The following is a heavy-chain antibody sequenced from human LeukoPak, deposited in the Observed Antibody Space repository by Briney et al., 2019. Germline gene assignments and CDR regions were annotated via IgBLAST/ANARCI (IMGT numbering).Heavy chain of an antibody. J-gene: IGHJ3*02. CDR3: ARDIGVGSYYYDSSGTDAFDI. V-gene: IGHV4-59*01. D-gene: IGHD3-22*01. Sequence: SETLSLTCTVSGGSISSYYWSWIRQPPGKGLEWIGYIYYSGSTNYNPSLKSRVTISVDTSKNQFSPKLSSVTAADTAVYYCARDIGVGSYYYDSSGTDAFDIWGQGTMVTVSS. CDR2: IYYSGST. CDR1: GGSISSYY.